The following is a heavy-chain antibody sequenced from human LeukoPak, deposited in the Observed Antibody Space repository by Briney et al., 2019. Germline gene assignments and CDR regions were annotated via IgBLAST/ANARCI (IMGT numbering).Heavy chain of an antibody. J-gene: IGHJ4*02. CDR1: GGSISSYY. D-gene: IGHD5-12*01. Sequence: SETLSLTCTVSGGSISSYYWSWIRQPPGKGLEWIGYIYYSGSTNYNPSLKSRVTISVDTSKSQFSLKLSSVTAADTAVYYCASFEYSGYDSGPLFDYWGQGTLVTVSS. CDR3: ASFEYSGYDSGPLFDY. CDR2: IYYSGST. V-gene: IGHV4-59*01.